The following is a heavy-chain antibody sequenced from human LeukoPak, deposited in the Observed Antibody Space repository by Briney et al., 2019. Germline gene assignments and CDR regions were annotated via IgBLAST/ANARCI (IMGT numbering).Heavy chain of an antibody. V-gene: IGHV4-34*01. CDR1: GGSFSGYY. CDR2: INHSGST. J-gene: IGHJ6*03. CDR3: ARLSRVVTAYYYYYMDV. D-gene: IGHD3-3*01. Sequence: PSETLSLTCAVYGGSFSGYYWSWIRQPPGKGLEWIGEINHSGSTNYSPSLKSRVTISVDTSKNQFSLKLSSVTAADTAVYYCARLSRVVTAYYYYYMDVWGKGTTVTVSS.